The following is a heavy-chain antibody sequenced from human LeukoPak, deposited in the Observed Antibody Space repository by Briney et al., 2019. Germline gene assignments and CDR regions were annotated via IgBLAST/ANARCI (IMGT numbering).Heavy chain of an antibody. J-gene: IGHJ4*02. CDR1: GFTFSSYA. D-gene: IGHD1-14*01. V-gene: IGHV3-30*02. Sequence: GGSLRLSCAASGFTFSSYAMHWVRQAPGKGLEWVAFIRYDGNNKLYADSMKGRFTISRDNSKNTLYLHINSLRAEDTAVYYCVKDNPLDYWGQGTLVTVSS. CDR3: VKDNPLDY. CDR2: IRYDGNNK.